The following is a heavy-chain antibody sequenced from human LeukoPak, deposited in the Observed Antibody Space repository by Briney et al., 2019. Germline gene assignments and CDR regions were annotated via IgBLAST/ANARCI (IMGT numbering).Heavy chain of an antibody. Sequence: GGSLRLSCAASGFTFSSYAMSWVRQAPGKGLEWVSYISSSGTSIYYADSVKGRFTISRDNANDSLYLQMNSLTVEDTALYYCAKISSGWYLDYYMGVWGKGTMVTISS. D-gene: IGHD6-19*01. CDR2: ISSSGTSI. CDR1: GFTFSSYA. J-gene: IGHJ6*03. CDR3: AKISSGWYLDYYMGV. V-gene: IGHV3-48*03.